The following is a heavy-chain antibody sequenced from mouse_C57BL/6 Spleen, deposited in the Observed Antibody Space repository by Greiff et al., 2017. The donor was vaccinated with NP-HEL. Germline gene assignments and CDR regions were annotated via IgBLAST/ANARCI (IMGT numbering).Heavy chain of an antibody. J-gene: IGHJ4*01. V-gene: IGHV5-4*03. CDR2: ISDGGSYT. CDR3: ARDYYDAMDY. CDR1: GFTFSSYA. D-gene: IGHD2-4*01. Sequence: DVKLVESGGGLVKPGGSLKLSCAASGFTFSSYAMSWVRQTPEKRLEWVATISDGGSYTYYPDNVKGRFTISRDNAKNNLYLQMSHLKSEDTAMYYCARDYYDAMDYWGQGTSVTVSS.